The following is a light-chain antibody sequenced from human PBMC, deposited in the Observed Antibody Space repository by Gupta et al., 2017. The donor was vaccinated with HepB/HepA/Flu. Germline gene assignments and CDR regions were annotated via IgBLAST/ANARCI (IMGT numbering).Light chain of an antibody. CDR1: SGHSGYI. CDR2: VERGGNY. J-gene: IGLJ3*02. V-gene: IGLV4-60*03. CDR3: QTWDSNTRV. Sequence: QPVLTHSSSASASLGSSVKLTCTLSSGHSGYIIAWHQQQPGKAPRYLMKVERGGNYNKGSGVPDRFSVSSSGADRYLTIANLQSEDEADYYCQTWDSNTRVFGGGTKLTVL.